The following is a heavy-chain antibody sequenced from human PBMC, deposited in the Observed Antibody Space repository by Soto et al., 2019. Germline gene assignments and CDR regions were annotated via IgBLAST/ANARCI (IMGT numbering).Heavy chain of an antibody. CDR1: GFTFSSYS. Sequence: PGGSLRLSCAASGFTFSSYSMNWVRQAPGKGLEWVSSISSSSSYIYYADSVKGRFTISRDNAKNSLYLQMNSLRAEDTAVYYCARTAAGIGYNWFDPWGQGTLVTVSS. D-gene: IGHD6-13*01. CDR3: ARTAAGIGYNWFDP. J-gene: IGHJ5*02. CDR2: ISSSSSYI. V-gene: IGHV3-21*01.